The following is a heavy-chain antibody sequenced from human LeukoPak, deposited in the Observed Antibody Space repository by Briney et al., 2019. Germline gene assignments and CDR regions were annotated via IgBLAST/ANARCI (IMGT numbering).Heavy chain of an antibody. CDR3: ARDSPGTTASDY. V-gene: IGHV3-33*01. D-gene: IGHD1-1*01. CDR1: GFTFSSYG. Sequence: GGSLRLSCAASGFTFSSYGMHWVRQAPGKGLEWVAVIWYDGSNKNYADSVKGRFTISRDNSKNTVYLQMNSLRAEDTAVYYCARDSPGTTASDYWGQGTLVTVSS. J-gene: IGHJ4*02. CDR2: IWYDGSNK.